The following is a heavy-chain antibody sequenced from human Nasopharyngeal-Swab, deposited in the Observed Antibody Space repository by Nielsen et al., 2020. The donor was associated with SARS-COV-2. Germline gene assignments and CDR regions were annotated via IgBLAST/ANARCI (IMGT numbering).Heavy chain of an antibody. J-gene: IGHJ3*02. CDR1: GFTFSSYW. D-gene: IGHD3-10*01. CDR3: ARDITMVRGVIPAGAFDI. Sequence: GGSLRLSCAASGFTFSSYWMHWVRQAPGKGLVWVSRVSGDGSSTSYADSVKGRFTISRDNSKNTLYLQMNSLRAEDTAVYYCARDITMVRGVIPAGAFDIWGQGTMVTVSS. CDR2: VSGDGSST. V-gene: IGHV3-74*01.